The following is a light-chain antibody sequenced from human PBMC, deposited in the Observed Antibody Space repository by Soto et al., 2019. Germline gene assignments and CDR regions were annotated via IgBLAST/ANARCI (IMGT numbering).Light chain of an antibody. CDR2: AAS. V-gene: IGKV1-27*01. CDR1: QGIRNY. CDR3: QRYNSAST. J-gene: IGKJ1*01. Sequence: DIQMTQSPSSLSASVGDRITITCRASQGIRNYLAWYQQKPGKVPKLLIYAASTLQSGVPSRFSASGSGTDFTLIISSRQPEDDATYYCQRYNSASTFGQGTKVEIK.